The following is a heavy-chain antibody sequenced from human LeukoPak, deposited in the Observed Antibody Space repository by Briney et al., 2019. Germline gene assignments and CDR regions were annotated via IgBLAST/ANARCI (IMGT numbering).Heavy chain of an antibody. V-gene: IGHV3-30*04. J-gene: IGHJ6*02. CDR2: ISYDGSNK. D-gene: IGHD3-10*01. CDR3: ARSYYGSGYYGMDV. Sequence: PGGSLRLSCAASGFTFSSYAMHWVRQAPGKGLEWVAVISYDGSNKYYADSVKGRFTISRDNSKNTLYPQMNSLRAEDTAVYYCARSYYGSGYYGMDVWGQGTTVTVSS. CDR1: GFTFSSYA.